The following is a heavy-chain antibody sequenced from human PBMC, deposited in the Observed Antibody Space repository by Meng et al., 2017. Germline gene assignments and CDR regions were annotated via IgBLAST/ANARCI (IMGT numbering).Heavy chain of an antibody. V-gene: IGHV1-2*02. CDR2: INPNSGGT. CDR3: ARSWVYGSSVPYYFDY. D-gene: IGHD3-10*01. J-gene: IGHJ4*02. CDR1: GYTFTGYY. Sequence: ASVKVSCKASGYTFTGYYMHWVRQAPGQGLVWMGWINPNSGGTNYAQKFQGRVTMTRDTSISTAYMELSRLRSDDTAVYYCARSWVYGSSVPYYFDYWGQGTLVTVSS.